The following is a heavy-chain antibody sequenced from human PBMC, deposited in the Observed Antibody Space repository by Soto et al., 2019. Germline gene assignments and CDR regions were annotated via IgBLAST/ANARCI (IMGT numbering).Heavy chain of an antibody. CDR3: ARGPWGYANRRAHFDY. CDR2: IYYSGST. Sequence: SETLSLTCTVSGGSISSYYWSWIRQPPGKGLEWIGYIYYSGSTNYNPSLKSRVTISVDTSKNQFSLKLSSVTAADTAVYYCARGPWGYANRRAHFDYWGQGTLVTVSS. CDR1: GGSISSYY. J-gene: IGHJ4*02. V-gene: IGHV4-59*01. D-gene: IGHD5-12*01.